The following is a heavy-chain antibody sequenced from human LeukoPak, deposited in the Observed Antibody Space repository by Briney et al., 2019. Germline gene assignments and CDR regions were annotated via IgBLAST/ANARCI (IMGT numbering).Heavy chain of an antibody. CDR2: VSPTHVNT. V-gene: IGHV1-18*01. CDR3: ARGRVPGYYGMDV. CDR1: GFSFSTSA. J-gene: IGHJ6*02. Sequence: ASVKVSCKASGFSFSTSAITWVRQAPNRGLKWIGWVSPTHVNTNPAQNLQGRVTLTIDSSSSTAFMEVRSLTSDDTAVYYCARGRVPGYYGMDVWGQGTTVTVSS.